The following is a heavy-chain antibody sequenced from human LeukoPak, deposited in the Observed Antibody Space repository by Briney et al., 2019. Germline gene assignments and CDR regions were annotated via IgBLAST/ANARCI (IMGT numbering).Heavy chain of an antibody. CDR2: IYYSGST. V-gene: IGHV4-39*01. Sequence: AETLSLSCTASGCTFSSSSYYWVWKPPPTGQGLEWIGSIYYSGSTYYNPSLKCRVTISVDTSKSQFSLKLSSVTAADTAVYYCARQSDSVGGFDYWGQGTLVTVSS. CDR3: ARQSDSVGGFDY. CDR1: GCTFSSSSYY. D-gene: IGHD3-16*01. J-gene: IGHJ4*02.